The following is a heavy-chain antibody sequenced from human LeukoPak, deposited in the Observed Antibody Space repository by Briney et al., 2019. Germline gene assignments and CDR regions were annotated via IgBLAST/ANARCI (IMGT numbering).Heavy chain of an antibody. J-gene: IGHJ6*03. CDR2: ISNSGRTI. CDR3: ARVIATRPHYHYYMDV. CDR1: GFTFSDHY. V-gene: IGHV3-11*04. Sequence: GGSLRLSCAASGFTFSDHYMGWLRHAPGKGREWVSYISNSGRTIYYADSVKGRFTISRGNAENSPYLQMNSLRAEDTAVYYCARVIATRPHYHYYMDVWGKGTTVTVSS. D-gene: IGHD6-6*01.